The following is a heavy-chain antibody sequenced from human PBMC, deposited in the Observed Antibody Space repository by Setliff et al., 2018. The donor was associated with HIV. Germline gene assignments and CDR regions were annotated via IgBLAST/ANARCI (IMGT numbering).Heavy chain of an antibody. J-gene: IGHJ3*02. D-gene: IGHD3-9*01. V-gene: IGHV3-15*01. CDR1: GFTFNNAW. Sequence: PGGSLRLSCVASGFTFNNAWMNWVRQAPGKGLEWLGSIKKSSDGRKTDDASPVKGRFTISRDDSKNTLYLQMNSLKTEDTGVYYCADDKTREALDTWGQGTLVTVSS. CDR3: ADDKTREALDT. CDR2: IKKSSDGRKT.